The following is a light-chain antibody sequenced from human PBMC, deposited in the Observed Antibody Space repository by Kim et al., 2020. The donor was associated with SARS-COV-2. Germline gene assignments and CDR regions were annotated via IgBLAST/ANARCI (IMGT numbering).Light chain of an antibody. V-gene: IGLV3-1*01. J-gene: IGLJ2*01. CDR1: KLGDKY. CDR2: QDS. Sequence: GSPGQTASITCSGDKLGDKYACLYQQKPGQSPVLVIYQDSKRPSGIPERFSGSNSGNTATLTISGTQAMDEADYYCQAWDSSTVVFGGGTQLTVL. CDR3: QAWDSSTVV.